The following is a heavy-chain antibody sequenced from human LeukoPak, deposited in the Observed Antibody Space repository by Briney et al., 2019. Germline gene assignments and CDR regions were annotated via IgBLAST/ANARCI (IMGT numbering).Heavy chain of an antibody. CDR2: ISASGGGT. V-gene: IGHV3-23*01. Sequence: GGSLRLSCAASGFTFTTYPMSWVRQAPGKGLGWVSAISASGGGTYYADSVKGRFTISRDNSRSTVFLQMSSLRAEDTAVYYCAKAPHCPNDVCRYFDYWGQGILVTVSS. J-gene: IGHJ4*02. D-gene: IGHD2-8*01. CDR3: AKAPHCPNDVCRYFDY. CDR1: GFTFTTYP.